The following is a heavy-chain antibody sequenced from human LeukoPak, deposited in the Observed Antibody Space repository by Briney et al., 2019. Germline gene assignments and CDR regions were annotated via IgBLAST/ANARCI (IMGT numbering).Heavy chain of an antibody. CDR3: ARYSYGYYNWFDP. D-gene: IGHD5-18*01. CDR2: IYSGGST. J-gene: IGHJ5*02. V-gene: IGHV3-53*01. CDR1: WFTVSSNY. Sequence: TGGSLRLSCAASWFTVSSNYMSWVRQAPGKGLEWVSVIYSGGSTYYADSVKGRFTISRDNAKNSLYLQMNSLRAEDTAVYYCARYSYGYYNWFDPWGQGTLVTVSS.